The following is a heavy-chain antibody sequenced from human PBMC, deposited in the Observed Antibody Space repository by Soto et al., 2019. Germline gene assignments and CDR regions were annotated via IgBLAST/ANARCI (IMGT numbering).Heavy chain of an antibody. J-gene: IGHJ6*02. CDR1: SDSMNSGGYY. Sequence: PSETLSLTCSVSSDSMNSGGYYWSWIRQHPGKGLEWIGYIYSNGDTYYNPSLKSRVTISVDTSKNQFSLNLTSVTAADTAVYYCARRGGSSSGYYYYGMDVLGQGATVTVSS. CDR3: ARRGGSSSGYYYYGMDV. D-gene: IGHD6-6*01. CDR2: IYSNGDT. V-gene: IGHV4-31*03.